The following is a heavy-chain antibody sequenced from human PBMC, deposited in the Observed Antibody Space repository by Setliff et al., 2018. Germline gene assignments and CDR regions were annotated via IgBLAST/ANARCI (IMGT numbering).Heavy chain of an antibody. CDR1: GYIFNTFG. V-gene: IGHV1-69*13. CDR2: ISPIFGTP. Sequence: GASVKVSCKASGYIFNTFGISWVRRAPGQGLEWIGWISPIFGTPTYAQKFQGRVTIIADESTSTTYMELSSLRSEDTAVYYCARGPQKFYSDTSGYYYDALYYYYMDVWGKGTTVTVSS. D-gene: IGHD3-22*01. CDR3: ARGPQKFYSDTSGYYYDALYYYYMDV. J-gene: IGHJ6*03.